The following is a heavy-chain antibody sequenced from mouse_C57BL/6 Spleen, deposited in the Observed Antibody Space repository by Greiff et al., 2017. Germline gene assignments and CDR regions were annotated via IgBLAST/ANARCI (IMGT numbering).Heavy chain of an antibody. CDR1: GYSITSGYY. CDR2: ISYDGSN. J-gene: IGHJ3*01. V-gene: IGHV3-6*01. CDR3: ARGDYDGAWFAY. D-gene: IGHD2-4*01. Sequence: EVKLMESGPGLVKPSQSLSLTCSVTGYSITSGYYWNWIRQFPGNKLEWMGYISYDGSNNYNPSLKNRISITRDTSTNQFFLKLKSVTTEDTATYYCARGDYDGAWFAYWGQGTLVTVSA.